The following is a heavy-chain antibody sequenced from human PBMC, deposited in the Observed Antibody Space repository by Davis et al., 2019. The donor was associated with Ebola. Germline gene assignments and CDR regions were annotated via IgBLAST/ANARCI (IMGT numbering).Heavy chain of an antibody. CDR3: AKLTTVTTWGYFDY. Sequence: PGGSLRLSCAASGFTFSSYSMNWVRQAPGKGLEWVSAISGSGGSTYYADSVKGRFTISRDNSKNTLYLQMNSLRAEDTAVYYCAKLTTVTTWGYFDYWGQGTLVTVSS. D-gene: IGHD4-17*01. V-gene: IGHV3-23*01. CDR1: GFTFSSYS. J-gene: IGHJ4*02. CDR2: ISGSGGST.